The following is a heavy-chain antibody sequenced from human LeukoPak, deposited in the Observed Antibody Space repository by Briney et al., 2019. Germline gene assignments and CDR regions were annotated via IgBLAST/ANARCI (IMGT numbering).Heavy chain of an antibody. CDR3: AKDPVTPRRDILTGYSINYFDY. CDR2: ISGSGGST. Sequence: GGSLRLSCAASGFTFSSYAMSWVRQAPGKGLEWVSAISGSGGSTYYADSVKGRFTISRDNSKNTLYLQMNSLRAEDTAVYYCAKDPVTPRRDILTGYSINYFDYWGQGTLVTVSS. CDR1: GFTFSSYA. J-gene: IGHJ4*02. V-gene: IGHV3-23*01. D-gene: IGHD3-9*01.